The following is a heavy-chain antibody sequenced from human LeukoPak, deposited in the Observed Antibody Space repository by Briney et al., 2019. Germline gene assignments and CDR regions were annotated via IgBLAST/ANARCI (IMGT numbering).Heavy chain of an antibody. CDR3: ARSSYCSSTSCYAGRDWFDP. CDR1: GGTFSSYA. D-gene: IGHD2-2*01. Sequence: SVKVSCKASGGTFSSYAISWVRQAPGQGLEWMGGIIPIFGTANYAQKFQVRVTITADKSTSTAYMELSSLRSEDTAVYYCARSSYCSSTSCYAGRDWFDPWGQGTLVTVSS. J-gene: IGHJ5*02. V-gene: IGHV1-69*06. CDR2: IIPIFGTA.